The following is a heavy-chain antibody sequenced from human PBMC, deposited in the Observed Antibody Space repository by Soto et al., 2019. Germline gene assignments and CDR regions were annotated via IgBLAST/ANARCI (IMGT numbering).Heavy chain of an antibody. J-gene: IGHJ4*02. CDR2: IYYSGST. CDR3: ARDQGGYTIFDY. Sequence: SETLSLTCTVSGGSISSNDYYWSWIRQLPGKGLEWIGYIYYSGSTYYNPSLKSRVTISVDTSKNQFSLILYSVTAADTAVYYCARDQGGYTIFDYWGQGTLVTVSS. V-gene: IGHV4-31*03. D-gene: IGHD5-18*01. CDR1: GGSISSNDYY.